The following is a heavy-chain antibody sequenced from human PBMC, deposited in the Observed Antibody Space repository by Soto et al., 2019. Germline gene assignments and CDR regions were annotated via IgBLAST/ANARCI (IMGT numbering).Heavy chain of an antibody. CDR1: GFSLSTSGVG. J-gene: IGHJ5*02. V-gene: IGHV2-5*01. D-gene: IGHD6-13*01. CDR2: IYWNDDK. Sequence: ESGPTLVNPTQTLTLTCTFSGFSLSTSGVGVGWIRQPPGKALEWLALIYWNDDKRYSPSLKSRLTITKDTSKNQVVLTMTNMDPVDTATYYCAHRLSAAAALNWFDPWGQGTLVTVSS. CDR3: AHRLSAAAALNWFDP.